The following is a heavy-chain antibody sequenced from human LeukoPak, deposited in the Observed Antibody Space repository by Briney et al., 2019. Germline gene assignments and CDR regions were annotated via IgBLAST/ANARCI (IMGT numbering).Heavy chain of an antibody. CDR2: TYNTGRN. CDR1: GASISSSSYY. D-gene: IGHD1-26*01. V-gene: IGHV4-39*01. CDR3: GRGIMGEFDY. J-gene: IGHJ4*02. Sequence: PSETLSLTCAVSGASISSSSYYWGWIRQPPGKGLEWIGITYNTGRNHYNPSLKSRVTISVETSKNQFTLKLNSVTAADTAVYYCGRGIMGEFDYWGQGARVTVSS.